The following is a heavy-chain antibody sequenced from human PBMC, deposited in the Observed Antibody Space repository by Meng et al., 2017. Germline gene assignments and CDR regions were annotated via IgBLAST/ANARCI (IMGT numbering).Heavy chain of an antibody. Sequence: EHLVPPGAEVKKSGASVKASSKASEGPFSSYAIGRVRQAPGQGLEWMGGIIPIFGTANYAQKFQGRVTITADKSTSTAYMELSSLRSEDTAVYYCARGPTGGAFDIWGQGTMVTVSS. CDR1: EGPFSSYA. D-gene: IGHD3-16*01. J-gene: IGHJ3*02. V-gene: IGHV1-69*06. CDR3: ARGPTGGAFDI. CDR2: IIPIFGTA.